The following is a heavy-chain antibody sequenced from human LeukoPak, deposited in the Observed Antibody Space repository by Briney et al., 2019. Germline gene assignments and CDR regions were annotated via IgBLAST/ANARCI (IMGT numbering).Heavy chain of an antibody. CDR2: IYTSGRT. CDR1: GGSFRGSY. V-gene: IGHV4-4*07. Sequence: SETLSLTCTVSGGSFRGSYWSWIRQPAGTGLEWIGRIYTSGRTNYNPSLKSRVTMSVDTSKNQFSLKLSSVTAADTAVYYCARVSSAGIWDYWGQGTLVTVSS. CDR3: ARVSSAGIWDY. D-gene: IGHD6-19*01. J-gene: IGHJ4*02.